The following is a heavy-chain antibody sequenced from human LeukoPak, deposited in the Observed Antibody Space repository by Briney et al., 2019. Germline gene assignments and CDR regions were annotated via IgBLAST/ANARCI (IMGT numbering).Heavy chain of an antibody. V-gene: IGHV5-51*01. D-gene: IGHD5-18*01. Sequence: GESLKISCKGSGYSFTTYWIGWVRQTPGKGLEWMGIIYPGDSETRDSPFFEGQVTISADKSISTAYLQWSSLKASDTAMYYCVRSRGYSYGYSYYFDYWGQGTLVTVSS. CDR3: VRSRGYSYGYSYYFDY. J-gene: IGHJ4*02. CDR1: GYSFTTYW. CDR2: IYPGDSET.